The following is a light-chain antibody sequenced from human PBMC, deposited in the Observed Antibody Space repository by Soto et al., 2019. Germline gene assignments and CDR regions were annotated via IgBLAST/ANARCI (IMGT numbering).Light chain of an antibody. CDR3: FSYTASDLCV. V-gene: IGLV2-11*01. CDR1: NSDVGSYNS. Sequence: QSALTQPGSVSGSPGQSVTISCTGTNSDVGSYNSVSWYQQHPGKAPKLMISAVSQRPSGVPDRFSGSKSGNTASLTISGLQADDEADYYCFSYTASDLCVFGGGTQLTVL. J-gene: IGLJ7*01. CDR2: AVS.